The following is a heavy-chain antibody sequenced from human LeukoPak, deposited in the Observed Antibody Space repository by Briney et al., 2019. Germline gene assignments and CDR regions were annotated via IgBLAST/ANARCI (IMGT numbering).Heavy chain of an antibody. D-gene: IGHD6-19*01. CDR3: ARDPSREGWAYHDAFDI. Sequence: SETLSLTCTVSGGSISSYYWSWIRQPPGQGLEWIGYIYYSGSTNYNPSLKSRVTISVDTSKNQFSLKLSSVTAADTAVYYCARDPSREGWAYHDAFDIWGQGTMVTVSS. V-gene: IGHV4-59*12. CDR2: IYYSGST. J-gene: IGHJ3*02. CDR1: GGSISSYY.